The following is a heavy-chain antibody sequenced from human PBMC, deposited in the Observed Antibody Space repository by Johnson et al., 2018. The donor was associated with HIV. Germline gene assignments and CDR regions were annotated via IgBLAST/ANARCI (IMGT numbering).Heavy chain of an antibody. CDR2: ISGSVGST. CDR3: ARGGWEVPGREAFDF. J-gene: IGHJ3*01. V-gene: IGHV3-23*04. Sequence: VQLVESGGGLVQPGGSLRLSCAASGFTFSSYAMSWVRQAPGKGLEWVSVISGSVGSTHYADSVKGRFTISRDNAKNTLYLQMNSLRAEDTAVYYCARGGWEVPGREAFDFWGQGTMVTVSS. CDR1: GFTFSSYA. D-gene: IGHD1-26*01.